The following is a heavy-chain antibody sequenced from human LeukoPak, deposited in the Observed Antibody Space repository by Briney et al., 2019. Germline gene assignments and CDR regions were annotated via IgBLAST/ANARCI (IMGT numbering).Heavy chain of an antibody. CDR1: GGSISSYY. V-gene: IGHV4-59*01. J-gene: IGHJ5*02. Sequence: SETLSLTCTVSGGSISSYYWSWIRQPPGKGLEWIGYICYSGSTNYNPSLKSRVTISVDTSKNQFSLKLSSVTAADTAVYYCARVAAAGGYNWFDPWGQGTLVTVSS. CDR3: ARVAAAGGYNWFDP. D-gene: IGHD6-13*01. CDR2: ICYSGST.